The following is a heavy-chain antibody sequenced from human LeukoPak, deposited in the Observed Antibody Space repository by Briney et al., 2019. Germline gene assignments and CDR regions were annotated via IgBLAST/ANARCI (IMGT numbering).Heavy chain of an antibody. J-gene: IGHJ6*02. CDR1: GGTFSSYA. Sequence: GASVKVSCKASGGTFSSYAISWVRQAPGQGLEWMGGIIPIFGTANYAQKFQGRVTITADESTSTAYMELSSLRSEDTAVYYCASLGTVLRYFDWLSTPIYHYGMDVWGQGTTVTVSS. D-gene: IGHD3-9*01. CDR2: IIPIFGTA. CDR3: ASLGTVLRYFDWLSTPIYHYGMDV. V-gene: IGHV1-69*13.